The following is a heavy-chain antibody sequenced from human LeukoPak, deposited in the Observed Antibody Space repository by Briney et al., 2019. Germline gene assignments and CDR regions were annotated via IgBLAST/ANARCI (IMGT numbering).Heavy chain of an antibody. CDR1: GYTFSSYW. D-gene: IGHD1-26*01. CDR2: IYPGDSDT. Sequence: KVSCKGSGYTFSSYWIGWVRQMPGKGLEWMGIIYPGDSDTRYSPSFQGQVTISADKSISTAYLQWSSLKASDTAMYYCARPSGSYFCFDYWGQGTLVTVSS. CDR3: ARPSGSYFCFDY. J-gene: IGHJ4*02. V-gene: IGHV5-51*01.